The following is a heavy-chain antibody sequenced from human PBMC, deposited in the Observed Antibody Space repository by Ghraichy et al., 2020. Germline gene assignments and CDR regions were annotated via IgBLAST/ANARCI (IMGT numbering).Heavy chain of an antibody. CDR1: GGSISSGGYY. D-gene: IGHD3-16*02. J-gene: IGHJ2*01. CDR2: IYYSGST. CDR3: ARDRGFSMGGHYVWGSYRPELSWYFDL. V-gene: IGHV4-31*03. Sequence: SETLSLTCTVSGGSISSGGYYWSWIRQHPGKGLEWIGYIYYSGSTYYNPSLKSRVTISVDTSKNQFSLKLSSVTAADTAVYYCARDRGFSMGGHYVWGSYRPELSWYFDLWGRGTLVTVSS.